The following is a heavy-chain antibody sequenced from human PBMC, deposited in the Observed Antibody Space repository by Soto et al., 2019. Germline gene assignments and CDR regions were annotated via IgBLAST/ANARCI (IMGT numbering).Heavy chain of an antibody. V-gene: IGHV3-30-3*01. CDR3: ARGSTYYYDSSGYYQPPDFDY. Sequence: QVQLVESGGGVVQPGRSLRLSCAASGFTFSSYAMHWVRQAPGKGLEWVAVMSYDGSNKYYADSVKGRFTISRDNSKNTLYLQMNSLRAEDTAVYYCARGSTYYYDSSGYYQPPDFDYWGQGTLVTVSS. D-gene: IGHD3-22*01. CDR1: GFTFSSYA. CDR2: MSYDGSNK. J-gene: IGHJ4*02.